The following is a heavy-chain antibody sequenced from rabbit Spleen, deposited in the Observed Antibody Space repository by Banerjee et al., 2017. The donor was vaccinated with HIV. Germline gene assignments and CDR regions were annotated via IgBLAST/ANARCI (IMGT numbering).Heavy chain of an antibody. Sequence: QEQLEETGGDLVKPEGSLTLTCTASGFSFSSSYAMCWVRQAPGKGLEWIACIYTGSSGSTYYASWAKGRFTISKTSSTTVTLQMTSLTAADTATYFCARYANYAGAFYINLWGPGTLVTVS. CDR2: IYTGSSGST. J-gene: IGHJ4*01. D-gene: IGHD4-2*01. V-gene: IGHV1S45*01. CDR1: GFSFSSSYA. CDR3: ARYANYAGAFYINL.